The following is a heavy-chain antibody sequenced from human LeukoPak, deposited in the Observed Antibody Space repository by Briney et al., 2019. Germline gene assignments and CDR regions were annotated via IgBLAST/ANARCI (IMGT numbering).Heavy chain of an antibody. Sequence: ASVKVSCKASGYTFTSYDINWVRQATGQGLEWMGWISAYNGNTNYAQKLQGRVTMTTDTSTRTAYMELRSLRSDDTAIYYCARDGLYDYCSGGSCYSIDYWGQGTLVTVSS. CDR2: ISAYNGNT. V-gene: IGHV1-18*01. CDR1: GYTFTSYD. D-gene: IGHD2-15*01. J-gene: IGHJ4*02. CDR3: ARDGLYDYCSGGSCYSIDY.